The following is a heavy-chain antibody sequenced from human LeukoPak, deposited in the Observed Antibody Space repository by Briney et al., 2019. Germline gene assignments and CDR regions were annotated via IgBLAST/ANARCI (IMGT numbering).Heavy chain of an antibody. Sequence: ASVKVSCKASGYTFTSYVINWVRQATGQGLEWMGWMNPNSGNTGYAQKFQGRVTMTRNTSISTAYMELSSLRSEDTAVYYCARGSRFYYGMDVWGQGTTVTVSS. CDR3: ARGSRFYYGMDV. J-gene: IGHJ6*02. CDR1: GYTFTSYV. D-gene: IGHD6-13*01. CDR2: MNPNSGNT. V-gene: IGHV1-8*01.